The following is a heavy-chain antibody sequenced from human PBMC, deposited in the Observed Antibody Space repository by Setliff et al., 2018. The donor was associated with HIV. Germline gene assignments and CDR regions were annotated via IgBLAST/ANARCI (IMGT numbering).Heavy chain of an antibody. V-gene: IGHV4-34*01. J-gene: IGHJ4*02. CDR3: AGSGYSSGWYYFDY. CDR2: INHSGST. CDR1: GGSFSGYY. Sequence: PSETLSLTCAVYGGSFSGYYWSWIRQPPGKGLEWIGEINHSGSTNYNPSLKSRVTISVDTSKNQFSLKLSSVTAADTAVYYCAGSGYSSGWYYFDYWGQGTLVTVSS. D-gene: IGHD6-19*01.